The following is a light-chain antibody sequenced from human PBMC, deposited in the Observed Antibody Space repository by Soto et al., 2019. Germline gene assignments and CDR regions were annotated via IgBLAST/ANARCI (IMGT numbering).Light chain of an antibody. J-gene: IGKJ1*01. Sequence: DIQMTQSPSTLSASIGDRVTITCRASQSISTWLAWYQQKPGKAPKLLIYKASNLESGVPSRFSGSGSGTEFTLTINSLQPDDFATNYCQQYNSYWTFGQGTKVEIK. CDR3: QQYNSYWT. CDR2: KAS. V-gene: IGKV1-5*03. CDR1: QSISTW.